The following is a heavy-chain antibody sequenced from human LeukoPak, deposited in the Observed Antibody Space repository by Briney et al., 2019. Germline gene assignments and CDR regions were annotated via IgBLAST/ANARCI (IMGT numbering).Heavy chain of an antibody. V-gene: IGHV3-11*04. J-gene: IGHJ3*02. CDR3: ARDITRYYYGSGSGTFDI. Sequence: PGGSLRLSCAASGFSFSDYYMNWIRQAAGKGLEWVSYISSTGSTIYYADSVKGRFTISRDNAKNSLYLQMNSLRAEDTALYYCARDITRYYYGSGSGTFDIWGQGAMVTVSS. CDR1: GFSFSDYY. D-gene: IGHD3-10*01. CDR2: ISSTGSTI.